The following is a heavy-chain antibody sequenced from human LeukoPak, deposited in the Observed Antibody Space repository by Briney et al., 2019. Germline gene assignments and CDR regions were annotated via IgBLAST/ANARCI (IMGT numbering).Heavy chain of an antibody. Sequence: PSQTLSLTCTVSGGSISSGSYYWSWIRQPAGKGLEWIGRIYTSGSTNYNPSLKSRVTISVDTSKNQFSLKLSSVTAADTAVYYCARGSTVVTPRDAFDIWGQGTMVTVSS. CDR3: ARGSTVVTPRDAFDI. CDR1: GGSISSGSYY. V-gene: IGHV4-61*02. D-gene: IGHD4-23*01. J-gene: IGHJ3*02. CDR2: IYTSGST.